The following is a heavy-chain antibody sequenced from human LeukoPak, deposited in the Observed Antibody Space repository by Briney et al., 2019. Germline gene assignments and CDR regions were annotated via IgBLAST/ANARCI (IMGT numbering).Heavy chain of an antibody. CDR3: ASGDEAAAVDY. D-gene: IGHD6-13*01. CDR2: ISSSSSYI. J-gene: IGHJ4*02. CDR1: GFTFSSYS. V-gene: IGHV3-21*01. Sequence: GGSLRLSCAASGFTFSSYSMNWVRQAPGKGLEWVSSISSSSSYIYYADSVKGRFTISRDNAKNSLYPQMNSLRAEDTAVYYCASGDEAAAVDYWGQGTLVTVSS.